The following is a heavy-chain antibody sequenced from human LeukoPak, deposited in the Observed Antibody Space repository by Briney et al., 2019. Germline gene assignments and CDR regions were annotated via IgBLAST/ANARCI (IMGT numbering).Heavy chain of an antibody. CDR3: AKAAAAPGFDF. V-gene: IGHV3-23*01. D-gene: IGHD6-13*01. CDR2: VSGSGDRM. Sequence: GGSLRLSCAVSGFTFSDHHMDWVRQAPGKGLEWVATVSGSGDRMYHADSVKGRFTISRDNSKNTIYLQMNSLRAEDTALYYCAKAAAAPGFDFWGQGTLVTVSS. CDR1: GFTFSDHH. J-gene: IGHJ4*02.